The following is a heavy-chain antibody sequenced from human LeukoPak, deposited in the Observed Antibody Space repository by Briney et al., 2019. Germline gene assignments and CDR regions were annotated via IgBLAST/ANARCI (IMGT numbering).Heavy chain of an antibody. CDR2: ISSSSSYT. V-gene: IGHV3-11*06. CDR1: GFTFSDYY. J-gene: IGHJ3*02. D-gene: IGHD5-12*01. Sequence: GGSLRLSCAASGFTFSDYYMSWIRQAPGKGLEWVSYISSSSSYTNYADSVKGRFTISRDNAKNSLHLQMNSLRAEDTAVYYCARDLSSATIGLDAFDIWGQGTMVTVSS. CDR3: ARDLSSATIGLDAFDI.